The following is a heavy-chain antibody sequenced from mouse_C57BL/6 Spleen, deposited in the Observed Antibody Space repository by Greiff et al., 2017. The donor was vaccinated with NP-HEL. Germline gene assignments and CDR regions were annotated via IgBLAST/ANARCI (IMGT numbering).Heavy chain of an antibody. V-gene: IGHV1-50*01. J-gene: IGHJ2*01. CDR1: GYTFTSYW. D-gene: IGHD1-1*01. CDR3: ARSGRNYGDY. CDR2: IDPSDSYT. Sequence: QVQLQQPGAELVKPGASVKLSCKASGYTFTSYWMQWVKQRPGQGLEWIGEIDPSDSYTNYNQKFKGKATLTVDTSSSTAYMQLSSLTSEDSAVYYCARSGRNYGDYWGQGTTLTVSS.